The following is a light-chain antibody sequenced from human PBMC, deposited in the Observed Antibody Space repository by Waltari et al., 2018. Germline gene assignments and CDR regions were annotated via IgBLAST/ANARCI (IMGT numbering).Light chain of an antibody. V-gene: IGKV1-39*01. Sequence: DIQMTQSPSSLSASVGDRVTITCRASQSISNCLNWYHQRPGKAPQLLIFAASSLQTGVPSRFSGSGSGTYFTLTISSLQPEDFATYYCQQSYTSPQYTFGQGTKLDIK. CDR1: QSISNC. J-gene: IGKJ2*01. CDR2: AAS. CDR3: QQSYTSPQYT.